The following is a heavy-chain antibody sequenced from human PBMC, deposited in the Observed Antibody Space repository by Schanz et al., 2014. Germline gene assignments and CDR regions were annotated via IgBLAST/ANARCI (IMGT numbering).Heavy chain of an antibody. CDR1: GFTFSAYG. CDR3: AKDPHRDYGGKPQAFDI. D-gene: IGHD4-17*01. J-gene: IGHJ3*02. CDR2: IWYDGNNK. Sequence: QVQLVESGGGVVQPGRSLRLSCAASGFTFSAYGMHWVRQAPGKGLEWVALIWYDGNNKYYADSVKGRFTISRDNSKNTLYLQMNSLRAEDTALYYCAKDPHRDYGGKPQAFDIWGQGTMVTVSS. V-gene: IGHV3-33*06.